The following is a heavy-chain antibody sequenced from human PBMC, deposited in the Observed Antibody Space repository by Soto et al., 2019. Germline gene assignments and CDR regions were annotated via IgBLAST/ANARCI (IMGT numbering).Heavy chain of an antibody. V-gene: IGHV4-59*01. Sequence: SETLSLTCTVSGGSISSYYWSWIRQPPGKGLEWIGYIYYSGSTNYNPSLKSRVTISVDTSKNQFSLKLSSVTAADTAVYYCARSKVGAGAYYFDYWGQGTLVTVSS. CDR3: ARSKVGAGAYYFDY. CDR2: IYYSGST. J-gene: IGHJ4*02. D-gene: IGHD1-26*01. CDR1: GGSISSYY.